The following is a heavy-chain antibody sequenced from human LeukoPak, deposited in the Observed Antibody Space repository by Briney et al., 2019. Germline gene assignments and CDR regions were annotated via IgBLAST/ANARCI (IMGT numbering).Heavy chain of an antibody. CDR3: ARDSEKEDAFDI. J-gene: IGHJ3*02. V-gene: IGHV1-69*04. CDR2: IIPILGIA. Sequence: EASVKVSCKASGGTFSSYAISWVRQAPGQGLEWMRRIIPILGIANYAQKFQGRVTITADKSTSTAYMELSSLRSEDTAVYYCARDSEKEDAFDIWGQGTMVTVSS. CDR1: GGTFSSYA.